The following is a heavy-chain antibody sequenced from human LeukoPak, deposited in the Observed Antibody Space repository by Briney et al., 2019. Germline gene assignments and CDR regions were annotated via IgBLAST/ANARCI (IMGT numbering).Heavy chain of an antibody. D-gene: IGHD3-10*01. V-gene: IGHV3-30*04. Sequence: PGGSLRLSCAASGFTFSSYAMHWVRQAPGKGLEWVAVISYDGSNKYYADSVKGRFTISRDNSKNTLYLQMNSLRAEDTAVYYCARDYPLWFGELGSDFDYWGQGTLVTVSS. CDR3: ARDYPLWFGELGSDFDY. CDR1: GFTFSSYA. J-gene: IGHJ4*02. CDR2: ISYDGSNK.